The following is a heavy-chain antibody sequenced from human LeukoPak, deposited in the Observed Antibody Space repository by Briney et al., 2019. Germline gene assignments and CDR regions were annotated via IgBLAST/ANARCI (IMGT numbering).Heavy chain of an antibody. Sequence: TSETLSLTCAVSGGSVTSTNWWTWVRQPPGKGLEWIGEVHLDGRTNYNPSLTGRLTLSVDLYENHISLKLTSVTAADTAVHYCAREGDFYRPLDYLGQGTLVTVSS. J-gene: IGHJ4*02. CDR1: GGSVTSTNW. V-gene: IGHV4-4*02. D-gene: IGHD3-3*01. CDR3: AREGDFYRPLDY. CDR2: VHLDGRT.